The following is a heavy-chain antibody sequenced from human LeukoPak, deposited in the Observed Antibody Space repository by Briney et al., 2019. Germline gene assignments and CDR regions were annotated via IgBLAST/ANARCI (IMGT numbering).Heavy chain of an antibody. CDR1: GFTFDDYA. D-gene: IGHD3-3*01. J-gene: IGHJ3*02. V-gene: IGHV3-23*01. Sequence: LAGGSLRLSCAASGFTFDDYAMHWVRQAPGKGLEWVSAISGSGGSTYYADSVKGRFTISRDNSKNTLYLQMTSLRAEETAVYYCAKWRAPPLDALDIWGQGTMVTVSS. CDR3: AKWRAPPLDALDI. CDR2: ISGSGGST.